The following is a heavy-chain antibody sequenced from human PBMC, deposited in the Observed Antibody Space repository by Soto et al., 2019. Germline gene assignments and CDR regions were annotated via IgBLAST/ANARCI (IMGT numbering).Heavy chain of an antibody. J-gene: IGHJ4*02. CDR1: GGSISSGDYN. CDR3: ARGPSGDKVDY. D-gene: IGHD7-27*01. Sequence: SETLSLTCTFSGGSISSGDYNLSWIRQSPGKGLEWIGHIYDSGSTYNNPSLQSRVTISVDTSKNQFSLNLSSVTAADTAVYYCARGPSGDKVDYWGQGTLVTVSS. V-gene: IGHV4-30-4*01. CDR2: IYDSGST.